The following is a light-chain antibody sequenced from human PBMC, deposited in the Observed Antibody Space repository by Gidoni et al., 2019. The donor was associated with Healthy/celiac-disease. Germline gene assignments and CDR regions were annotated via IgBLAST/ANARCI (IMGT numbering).Light chain of an antibody. CDR1: SSNIGSNT. Sequence: QSVLTQPPSASGTPGPRVTISCSGSSSNIGSNTVNWYQQLPGTAPKLLIYSTNQRPSGVPDRFSGSKSGTSASLAISGLQSEDEADYYCAAWDDSLNGRGVFGGGTKLTVL. CDR2: STN. CDR3: AAWDDSLNGRGV. V-gene: IGLV1-44*01. J-gene: IGLJ3*02.